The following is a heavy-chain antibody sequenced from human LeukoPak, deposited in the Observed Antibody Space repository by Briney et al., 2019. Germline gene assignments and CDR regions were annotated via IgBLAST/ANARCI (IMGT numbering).Heavy chain of an antibody. CDR2: IIPIFATA. V-gene: IGHV1-69*01. CDR3: ARANWFDP. Sequence: SVKVSCKASGGTFSTSAISWVRQAPGQGLEWVGGIIPIFATANYAQKFQGRVTITADVSTNTAYLHMSSLISEDTAVYYCARANWFDPWGQGTLVTVSS. CDR1: GGTFSTSA. J-gene: IGHJ5*02.